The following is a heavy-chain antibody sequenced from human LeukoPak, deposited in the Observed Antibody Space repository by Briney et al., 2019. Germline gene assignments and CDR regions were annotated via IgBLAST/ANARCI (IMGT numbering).Heavy chain of an antibody. Sequence: GASVKVSCKASGCTFSSYAISWVRQAPGQGLEWMGGINPIFGTANYAQKFQGRVTITADESTHTAYMELSSLRSEDTAVYYCAREMGTTRFDPWGQGTLVTVSS. J-gene: IGHJ5*02. CDR1: GCTFSSYA. CDR3: AREMGTTRFDP. V-gene: IGHV1-69*13. CDR2: INPIFGTA. D-gene: IGHD1-7*01.